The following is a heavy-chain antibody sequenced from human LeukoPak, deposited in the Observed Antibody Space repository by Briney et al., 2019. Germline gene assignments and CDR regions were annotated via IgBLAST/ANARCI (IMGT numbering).Heavy chain of an antibody. CDR1: GGSLSSGTYY. J-gene: IGHJ4*02. V-gene: IGHV4-61*02. Sequence: SETPSLTCTVSGGSLSSGTYYWSWIRQPAVKGLEWIGRIHTSGSTNYNPSLKSRGTISVDTSKNQFSLKLSSVTAADTAVYYCAREGGYSYGDAPLHFDYWGQGTLVIVSS. CDR2: IHTSGST. CDR3: AREGGYSYGDAPLHFDY. D-gene: IGHD5-18*01.